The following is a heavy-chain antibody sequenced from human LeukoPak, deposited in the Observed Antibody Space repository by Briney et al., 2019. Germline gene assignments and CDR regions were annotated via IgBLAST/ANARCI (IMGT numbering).Heavy chain of an antibody. Sequence: SETLSLTCTVSGGSISSYYWIWIRQPPGKGLEWIGYIYNSGSTTHNPSLNSRVTISLDTSRNQFSLKLSSVTAADTAMYYCARIVPYNYGYIDYWGQGALVTVSS. CDR2: IYNSGST. V-gene: IGHV4-59*01. J-gene: IGHJ4*02. D-gene: IGHD5-18*01. CDR1: GGSISSYY. CDR3: ARIVPYNYGYIDY.